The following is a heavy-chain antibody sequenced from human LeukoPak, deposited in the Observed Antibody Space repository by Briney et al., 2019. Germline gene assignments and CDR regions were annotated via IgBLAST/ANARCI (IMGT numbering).Heavy chain of an antibody. D-gene: IGHD1-26*01. CDR2: IYYTGST. CDR3: ARHGGGGESYPRVFDY. J-gene: IGHJ4*02. Sequence: PSETLSLTCTVSDDSIGSYYWSWIRQSPGKGLQWIGYIYYTGSTKYNPSLKNRVTLSVDTSKNQFSLNLSSVTAADTAVYYCARHGGGGESYPRVFDYWGRGTLVTVSS. V-gene: IGHV4-59*08. CDR1: DDSIGSYY.